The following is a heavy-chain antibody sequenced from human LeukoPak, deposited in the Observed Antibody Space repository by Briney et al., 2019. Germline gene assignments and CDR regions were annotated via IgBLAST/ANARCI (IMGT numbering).Heavy chain of an antibody. Sequence: ASVKVSCKASGYTFTGYYMHWVRQAPGQGLEWMGWINPNSGGTNYAQKFQGRVTMTRDTSISTAHMELSRLRSDDAAVYYCARAPPPLPFGDYGYFDYWGQGTLVTVSS. V-gene: IGHV1-2*02. J-gene: IGHJ4*02. CDR3: ARAPPPLPFGDYGYFDY. CDR1: GYTFTGYY. CDR2: INPNSGGT. D-gene: IGHD4-17*01.